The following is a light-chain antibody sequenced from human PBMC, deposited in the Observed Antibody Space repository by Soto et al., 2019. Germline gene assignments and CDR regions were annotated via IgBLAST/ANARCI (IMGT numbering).Light chain of an antibody. CDR3: AAWDVSLNVRM. V-gene: IGLV1-47*02. CDR1: SSNIGSKY. Sequence: QSVLTQPPSASATPGQRVTISCSGSSSNIGSKYVYWYQQLPGTAPKLLIYDDNQRPSGVPDRFSGSKSGTSASLAISGLRSEDEADYYCAAWDVSLNVRMFGGRTKVTVL. J-gene: IGLJ3*02. CDR2: DDN.